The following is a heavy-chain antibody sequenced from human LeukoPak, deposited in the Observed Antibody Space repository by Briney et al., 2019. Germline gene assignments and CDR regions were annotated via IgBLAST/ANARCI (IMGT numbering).Heavy chain of an antibody. J-gene: IGHJ3*02. D-gene: IGHD3-9*01. CDR3: ARDSDYDILTGSSSLDI. Sequence: PGGSLRLSCAASGFTLGSHWMSWVRQAPGKGLEWVAIINQYGSEKYYVDSVKGRFTISRDNAKNSLYLQMNSLRAEDTAVYYCARDSDYDILTGSSSLDIWGQGTMVTVSS. V-gene: IGHV3-7*01. CDR1: GFTLGSHW. CDR2: INQYGSEK.